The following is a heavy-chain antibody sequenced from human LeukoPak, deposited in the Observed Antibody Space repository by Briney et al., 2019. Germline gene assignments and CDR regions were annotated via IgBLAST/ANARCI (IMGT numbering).Heavy chain of an antibody. J-gene: IGHJ4*02. CDR3: ARGYYGSGSYYTAY. CDR1: GFTFSSYW. V-gene: IGHV3-7*04. CDR2: IKPDGNEK. Sequence: GGSLGLSCAASGFTFSSYWMSWVRQAPGKGLEWVANIKPDGNEKYYVDSVKGRFTISRDNAKSSLYLQMNSLRAEDTAVYYCARGYYGSGSYYTAYWGQGTLVTVSS. D-gene: IGHD3-10*01.